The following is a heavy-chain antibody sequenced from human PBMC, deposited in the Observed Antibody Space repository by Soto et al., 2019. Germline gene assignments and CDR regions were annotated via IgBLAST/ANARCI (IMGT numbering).Heavy chain of an antibody. D-gene: IGHD6-13*01. CDR1: GYTFNRYG. Sequence: ASVKVSCKASGYTFNRYGISWVRQAPGQGLEWMGWISAYNGSTDYAQKLQGRVTLTTDTSTSTAYMVLRSLRSDDTAVYYCARRAAAVYDAFDIWGQGTMVTVSS. CDR2: ISAYNGST. CDR3: ARRAAAVYDAFDI. J-gene: IGHJ3*02. V-gene: IGHV1-18*01.